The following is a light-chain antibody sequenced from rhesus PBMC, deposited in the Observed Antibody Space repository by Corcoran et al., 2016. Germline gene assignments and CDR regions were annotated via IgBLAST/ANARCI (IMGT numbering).Light chain of an antibody. CDR1: QSLLDSEDGNTS. J-gene: IGKJ1*01. CDR2: AVS. Sequence: IVMTQTPLSLPVTPGEPASISCRSSQSLLDSEDGNTSFDWYLQKPGQATQPLIYAVSSRASGVPDRLSGSGSETYFTWKSSRVEAEDVGVYYCIQYTFDPWTFGQGTKVEIK. CDR3: IQYTFDPWT. V-gene: IGKV2-86*01.